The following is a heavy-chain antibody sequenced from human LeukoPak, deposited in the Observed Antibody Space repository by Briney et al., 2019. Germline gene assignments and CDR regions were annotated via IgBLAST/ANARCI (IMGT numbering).Heavy chain of an antibody. D-gene: IGHD6-19*01. CDR2: ISGSGNSP. CDR3: AKDQRAVAGTCFEN. V-gene: IGHV3-23*01. Sequence: PGGSLRLSCAASGFTFSRYAMTWVRQAPGKGLEWVADISGSGNSPNYADSVKGRFTISRDNSNNTLYLEMKTLSADDTAVYYCAKDQRAVAGTCFENRGQGTLVTVSS. J-gene: IGHJ4*02. CDR1: GFTFSRYA.